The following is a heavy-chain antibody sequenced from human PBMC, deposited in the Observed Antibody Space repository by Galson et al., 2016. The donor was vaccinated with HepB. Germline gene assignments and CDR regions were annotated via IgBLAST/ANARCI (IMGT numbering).Heavy chain of an antibody. V-gene: IGHV3-11*04. Sequence: LRLSCAGSGFPFSDYYMSWIRQAPGKGLEWISYISNSVGTRYYADSVKGRFSISRDNAGNSLFLQMNSLRADDTAVYYCARDRYYSMDVWGQGTTVTVSS. CDR2: ISNSVGTR. CDR3: ARDRYYSMDV. D-gene: IGHD2-15*01. J-gene: IGHJ6*02. CDR1: GFPFSDYY.